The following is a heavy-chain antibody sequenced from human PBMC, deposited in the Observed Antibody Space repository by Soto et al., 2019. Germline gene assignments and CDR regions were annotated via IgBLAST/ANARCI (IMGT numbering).Heavy chain of an antibody. CDR3: ERGYARSDY. Sequence: GGSLRLSCAASGFTFSSYWMSWVRQVPGERPEWVANIKEGGTERYYVDSVKGRFTISRDNTNNSLFLQMDSLRAEDTAVYYCERGYARSDYWGQGTLVTVSS. D-gene: IGHD2-2*01. CDR1: GFTFSSYW. CDR2: IKEGGTER. V-gene: IGHV3-7*03. J-gene: IGHJ4*02.